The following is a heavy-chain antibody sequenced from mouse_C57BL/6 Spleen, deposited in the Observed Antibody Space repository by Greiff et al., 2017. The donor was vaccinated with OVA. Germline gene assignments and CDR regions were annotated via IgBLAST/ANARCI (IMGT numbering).Heavy chain of an antibody. Sequence: QVQLQQSGAELVKPGASVKISCKASGYAFSSYWMNWVKQRPGKGLECIGQIYPGDGDTNYNGKFKGKATLTADKSSSTAYMQLSSLTSEDSAVYFCARSGTTVAFDYWGQGTTLTVSS. J-gene: IGHJ2*01. V-gene: IGHV1-80*01. D-gene: IGHD1-1*01. CDR3: ARSGTTVAFDY. CDR1: GYAFSSYW. CDR2: IYPGDGDT.